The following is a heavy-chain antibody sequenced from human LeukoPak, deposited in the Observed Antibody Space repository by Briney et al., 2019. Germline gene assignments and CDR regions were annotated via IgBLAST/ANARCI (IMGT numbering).Heavy chain of an antibody. CDR2: ISSSSSYI. CDR1: GFTFSSYS. D-gene: IGHD2-15*01. V-gene: IGHV3-21*01. CDR3: ARVRCSGGGCFYNFDY. Sequence: NPGGSLRLSCAASGFTFSSYSMNWVRQAPGKGLEWVSSISSSSSYIYYADSVKGRFTISRDNAKNSLYLQMNSLRAEDTAVYYCARVRCSGGGCFYNFDYWGQGSLVTVSS. J-gene: IGHJ4*02.